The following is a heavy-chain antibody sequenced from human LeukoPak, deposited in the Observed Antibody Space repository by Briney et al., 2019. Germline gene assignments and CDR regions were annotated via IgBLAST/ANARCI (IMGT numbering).Heavy chain of an antibody. V-gene: IGHV3-7*01. D-gene: IGHD4-11*01. J-gene: IGHJ6*02. Sequence: GGSLRLSCVASGFTFSNYWMSWVRQAPGKGLEWVANIKQDGSEIYYVGSVKGRFTIPRDNAKTSLYLQMNSLRAEDTAMYYCARGVNRPNYYYYGMDVWGQGTTVTVSS. CDR1: GFTFSNYW. CDR3: ARGVNRPNYYYYGMDV. CDR2: IKQDGSEI.